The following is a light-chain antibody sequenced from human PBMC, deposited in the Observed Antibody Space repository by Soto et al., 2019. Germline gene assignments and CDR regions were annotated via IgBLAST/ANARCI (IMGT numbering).Light chain of an antibody. J-gene: IGLJ1*01. CDR3: SSYTSSSTYV. CDR1: SSDVGGYNY. V-gene: IGLV2-14*01. Sequence: SVVTQPSPLSGSPGQSITISCTGNSSDVGGYNYVSWYQQHPGEAPKLMIYDVSNRPSGVSNRFSGSKSGNTASLTISGLQAEDEADYYCSSYTSSSTYVFGTGTKVTVL. CDR2: DVS.